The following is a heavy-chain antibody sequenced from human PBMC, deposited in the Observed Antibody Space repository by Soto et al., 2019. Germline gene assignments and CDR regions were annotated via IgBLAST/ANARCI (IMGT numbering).Heavy chain of an antibody. D-gene: IGHD6-19*01. CDR3: ARGRGYGPGWDYSSGWYRYYYGMDV. CDR2: INHSGST. CDR1: GGSFSGYY. Sequence: SETLSLTCAVYGGSFSGYYWSWIRQPPGKGLEWIGEINHSGSTNYNPSLKSRVTISVDTSKNQFSLKLSSVTAADTAVYYCARGRGYGPGWDYSSGWYRYYYGMDVWGQGTTVTVSS. J-gene: IGHJ6*02. V-gene: IGHV4-34*01.